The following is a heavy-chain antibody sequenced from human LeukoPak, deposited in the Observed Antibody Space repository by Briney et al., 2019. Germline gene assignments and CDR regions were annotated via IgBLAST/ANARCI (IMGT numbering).Heavy chain of an antibody. CDR3: AIQPRDAGDYGRGWFDP. CDR1: GESFIGYY. J-gene: IGHJ5*02. Sequence: SETLSLTCSVYGESFIGYYWTWIRQTPGKGLEWIGQINHSGSTNYNPSLQSRVTKSQDTHKNQFSLKLSSVTAADTAVYYCAIQPRDAGDYGRGWFDPWGQGTLVTVSS. V-gene: IGHV4-34*01. CDR2: INHSGST. D-gene: IGHD4-17*01.